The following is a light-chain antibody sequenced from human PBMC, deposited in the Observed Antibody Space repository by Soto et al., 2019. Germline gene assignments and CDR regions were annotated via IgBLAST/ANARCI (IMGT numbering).Light chain of an antibody. J-gene: IGKJ1*01. V-gene: IGKV3-20*01. Sequence: EVVLTQSPGTLSLSPGERVTLSCRASQSVASSYLAWYQQKPGRAPRLLFYSASSRATGIPDRFSGSGSGTDFTLTISRLEPEDFSVYYCHHFGSIPETFGQGTNVE. CDR1: QSVASSY. CDR2: SAS. CDR3: HHFGSIPET.